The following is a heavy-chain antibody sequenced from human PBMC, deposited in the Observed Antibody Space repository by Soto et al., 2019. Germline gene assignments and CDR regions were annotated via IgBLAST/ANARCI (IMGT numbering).Heavy chain of an antibody. V-gene: IGHV1-69*13. D-gene: IGHD6-19*01. CDR1: GGTFSSYA. Sequence: GASVKVSCKASGGTFSSYAISWVRQAPGQGLEWMGGIIPIFGTANYAQKFQGRVTVTADESTSTAYMELSSLRSEDTAGYYCARDREDLGWWDVWGQGTTVTVSS. J-gene: IGHJ6*02. CDR3: ARDREDLGWWDV. CDR2: IIPIFGTA.